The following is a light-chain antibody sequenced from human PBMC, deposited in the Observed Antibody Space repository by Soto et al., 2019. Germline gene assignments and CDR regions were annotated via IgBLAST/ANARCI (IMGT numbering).Light chain of an antibody. CDR3: QQYGTSPFT. CDR2: GAS. V-gene: IGKV3-20*01. J-gene: IGKJ3*01. Sequence: EIVLTQSPGTLSLSPGERATLSCRASQSFSSSYLAWYQQKPGQAPRLLIYGASSRATGIPDRFSGSGSGTDFTLTISSLEPEDFAVSYCQQYGTSPFTFGPGNKVDIK. CDR1: QSFSSSY.